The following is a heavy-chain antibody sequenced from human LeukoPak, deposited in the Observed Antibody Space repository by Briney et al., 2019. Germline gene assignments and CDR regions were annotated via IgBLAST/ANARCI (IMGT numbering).Heavy chain of an antibody. D-gene: IGHD4-17*01. V-gene: IGHV4-39*07. CDR1: GGSISSSSYY. CDR3: ARSPTMGTTLNY. Sequence: SETLSLTCTVSGGSISSSSYYWGWIRQPPGKGLEWIGSIYYSGSTYYNPSLKSRVTISVDTSKNQFSLKLSSVTAADTAVYYCARSPTMGTTLNYWGQGTLVTVSS. CDR2: IYYSGST. J-gene: IGHJ4*02.